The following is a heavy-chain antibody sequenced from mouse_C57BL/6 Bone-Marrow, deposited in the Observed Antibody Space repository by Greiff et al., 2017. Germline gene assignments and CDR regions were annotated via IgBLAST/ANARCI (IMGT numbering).Heavy chain of an antibody. Sequence: DVQLVESGEGLVTPGGSLKLSCAASGFTFSSYALSWVRQTPAKRLEWVAYISSGGDYIYYADTVKGRFTISRDNARNTLYIQMSSLKSEDTAMYYCTREGGTGAWFAYWGQGTLVTVSA. CDR3: TREGGTGAWFAY. J-gene: IGHJ3*01. CDR2: ISSGGDYI. D-gene: IGHD4-1*01. CDR1: GFTFSSYA. V-gene: IGHV5-9-1*02.